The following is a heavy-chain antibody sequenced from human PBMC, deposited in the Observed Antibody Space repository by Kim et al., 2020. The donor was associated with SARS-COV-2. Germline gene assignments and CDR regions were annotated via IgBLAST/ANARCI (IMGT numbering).Heavy chain of an antibody. Sequence: SVKVSCKASGGTFSSYAISWVRQAPGQGLEWMGGIIPIFGTANYAQKFQGRVTITADKSTSTAYMELSSLRSEDTAVYYCARGPVRLGQNYYYYGMDVWGQGTTVTVSS. CDR3: ARGPVRLGQNYYYYGMDV. V-gene: IGHV1-69*06. CDR1: GGTFSSYA. J-gene: IGHJ6*02. CDR2: IIPIFGTA. D-gene: IGHD7-27*01.